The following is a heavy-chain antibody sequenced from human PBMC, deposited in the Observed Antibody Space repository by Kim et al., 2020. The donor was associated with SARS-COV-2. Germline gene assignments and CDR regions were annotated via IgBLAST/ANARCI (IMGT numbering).Heavy chain of an antibody. J-gene: IGHJ4*02. V-gene: IGHV3-20*01. Sequence: ADAVKGRFTISRDNAKNSLYLQMNSLRAEDTALYHCARRAVAGPYYFDYWGQGTLVTVSS. CDR3: ARRAVAGPYYFDY. D-gene: IGHD6-19*01.